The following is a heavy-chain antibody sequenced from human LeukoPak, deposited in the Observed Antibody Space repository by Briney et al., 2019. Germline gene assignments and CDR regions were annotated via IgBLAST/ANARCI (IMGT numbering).Heavy chain of an antibody. Sequence: ESLKISCKGSGYSFHTHWIGWVRQMPGKGLEWMGIIYPDDSDIRYNPSFQGQVTMSADKSIRTAYLHWSSIKDSDTAMYYCARGKREFPGSGSYSTHFEYWGQGTLVTVSS. J-gene: IGHJ4*02. CDR3: ARGKREFPGSGSYSTHFEY. D-gene: IGHD3-10*01. CDR1: GYSFHTHW. CDR2: IYPDDSDI. V-gene: IGHV5-51*01.